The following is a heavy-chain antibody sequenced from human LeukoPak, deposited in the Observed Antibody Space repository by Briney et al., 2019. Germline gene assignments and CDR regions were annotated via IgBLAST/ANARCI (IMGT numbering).Heavy chain of an antibody. CDR2: INPSGGST. J-gene: IGHJ6*03. Sequence: ASVKVSCKASGYTFTSYYMHWVRQAPGQGLEWMGIINPSGGSTSYAQKFQGRVTMTRDTSTSTVYMELSSLRSEDTAVYYCARGATMTIGPYYFMDVWGKGTTVTVSS. CDR1: GYTFTSYY. D-gene: IGHD3-3*01. CDR3: ARGATMTIGPYYFMDV. V-gene: IGHV1-46*01.